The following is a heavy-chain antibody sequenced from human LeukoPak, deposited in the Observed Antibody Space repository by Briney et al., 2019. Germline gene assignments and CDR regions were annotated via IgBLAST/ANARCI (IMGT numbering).Heavy chain of an antibody. CDR1: GFTFSDFA. CDR3: AKGHSDYGTGFDL. CDR2: ISSSGGST. Sequence: QTGGSLRLSCAASGFTFSDFAMSRVRQAPGKGLECVSVISSSGGSTYSADSVKARFTISRDNSKNTLYLQMNSLTADDTAVYYCAKGHSDYGTGFDLWGQGTLVTVPS. V-gene: IGHV3-23*01. J-gene: IGHJ4*02. D-gene: IGHD4-17*01.